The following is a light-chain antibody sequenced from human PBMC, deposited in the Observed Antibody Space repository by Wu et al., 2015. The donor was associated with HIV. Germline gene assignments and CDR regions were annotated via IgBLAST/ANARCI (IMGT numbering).Light chain of an antibody. CDR2: GAS. CDR3: QQRFNWPLT. Sequence: EIVLTQSPVTLSLSPGERATPSCRASQSLATNLAWYQQKPGQAPNLLIFGASNRATGTPARFSGSGSGTDFTLTITDLEPEDFATYFCQQRFNWPLTFGQGTRLEIK. J-gene: IGKJ5*01. CDR1: QSLATN. V-gene: IGKV3-11*01.